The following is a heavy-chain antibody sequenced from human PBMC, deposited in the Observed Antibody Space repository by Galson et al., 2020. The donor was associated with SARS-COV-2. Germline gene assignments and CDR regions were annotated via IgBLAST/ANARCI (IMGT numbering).Heavy chain of an antibody. CDR2: IWYGGSNK. CDR1: GFTFSSYG. J-gene: IGHJ4*02. D-gene: IGHD6-19*01. V-gene: IGHV3-33*01. Sequence: GGSLRLSCAASGFTFSSYGMHWVRQAPGKGLEWVAVIWYGGSNKYYADSVKGRFTISRDNSKNTLYLQMNSLRAEDTAVYYCARGIAVAYHDWYFDYWGQGTLVTVSS. CDR3: ARGIAVAYHDWYFDY.